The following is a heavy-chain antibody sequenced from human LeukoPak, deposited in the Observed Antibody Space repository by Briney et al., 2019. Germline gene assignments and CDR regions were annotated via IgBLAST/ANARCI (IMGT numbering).Heavy chain of an antibody. V-gene: IGHV3-23*01. D-gene: IGHD6-13*01. CDR2: ISYGGDFK. CDR3: AKDSSNWYYMDV. CDR1: GFTFSSYS. J-gene: IGHJ6*03. Sequence: GGSLRLSCSASGFTFSSYSMTWVRQAPGKGVEWVSGISYGGDFKYYADSMKGRFTISRDDSKSTLYLQMNSLRAEDTAVYYCAKDSSNWYYMDVWGRGTTVTVS.